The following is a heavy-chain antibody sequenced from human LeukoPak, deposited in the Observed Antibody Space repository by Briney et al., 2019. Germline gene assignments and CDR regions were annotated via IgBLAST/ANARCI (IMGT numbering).Heavy chain of an antibody. J-gene: IGHJ4*02. D-gene: IGHD6-19*01. CDR3: ATLHSRYSSGWYSFPIQDY. V-gene: IGHV1-24*01. CDR1: GYTLTELS. Sequence: GASVKVSCTVSGYTLTELSMHWVRQAPGKGREWMGGFDPEDGETIYAQKFQGRVTMTEDTSTDTAYMELSSLRSEDTAVYYCATLHSRYSSGWYSFPIQDYWGQGTLVTVSS. CDR2: FDPEDGET.